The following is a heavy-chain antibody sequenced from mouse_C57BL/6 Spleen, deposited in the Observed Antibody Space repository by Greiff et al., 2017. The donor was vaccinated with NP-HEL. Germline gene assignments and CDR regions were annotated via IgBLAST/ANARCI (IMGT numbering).Heavy chain of an antibody. J-gene: IGHJ1*03. CDR2: FYPGSGSI. D-gene: IGHD1-1*01. V-gene: IGHV1-62-2*01. Sequence: QVQLKQSGAELVKPGASVKLSCKASGYPFPEYTIHWVKQRSGQGLEWIGWFYPGSGSIKYNEKFKDKATLTAAKSSSTVYMELSILISEDSAVYFCARHCSSYWYFDVWATGTTVTVSS. CDR3: ARHCSSYWYFDV. CDR1: GYPFPEYT.